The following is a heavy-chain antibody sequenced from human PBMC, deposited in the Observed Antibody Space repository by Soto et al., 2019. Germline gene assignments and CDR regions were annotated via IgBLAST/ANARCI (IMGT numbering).Heavy chain of an antibody. Sequence: QVQLVQSGAEVKKPGSSVKVSCKASGGTFSSYTFSWVRQASGQGLEWMGRIIPMLGIASNAQKVQGRVTITAYKSTSTAYMELRSLTSDDTAVYYCAREGFDVGGLDVWGQGTTVTVSS. D-gene: IGHD1-26*01. CDR2: IIPMLGIA. V-gene: IGHV1-69*08. CDR1: GGTFSSYT. J-gene: IGHJ6*02. CDR3: AREGFDVGGLDV.